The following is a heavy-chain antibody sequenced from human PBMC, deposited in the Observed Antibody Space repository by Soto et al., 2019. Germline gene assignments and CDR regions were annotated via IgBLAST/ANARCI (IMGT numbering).Heavy chain of an antibody. Sequence: EVQLVESGGGLVEPGGSLRLSCAASGFTFSNYDMNWVRQAPGRGLEWISYISSSGSPIFYADTVKGRFTISRDNAAKLLFLQMNSLRAEDTALYYCARPKGYSSSLYYFGMDIWGLGTTVTVSS. CDR2: ISSSGSPI. CDR3: ARPKGYSSSLYYFGMDI. V-gene: IGHV3-48*03. CDR1: GFTFSNYD. J-gene: IGHJ6*02. D-gene: IGHD6-6*01.